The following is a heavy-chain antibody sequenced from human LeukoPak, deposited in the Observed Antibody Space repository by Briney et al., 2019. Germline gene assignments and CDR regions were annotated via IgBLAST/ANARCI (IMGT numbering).Heavy chain of an antibody. V-gene: IGHV4-39*01. CDR1: GGSISSGPYY. CDR2: IYYGENI. D-gene: IGHD3-22*01. CDR3: ARRDDSSGYHKIFDY. Sequence: SETLSLTCTVSGGSISSGPYYWGWIRQPPGKGLEWIGNIYYGENIYYNPSLKSRVTISIDTSKNQFYLKLSSLTAADTAVYYCARRDDSSGYHKIFDYWGPGTLVTVSS. J-gene: IGHJ4*02.